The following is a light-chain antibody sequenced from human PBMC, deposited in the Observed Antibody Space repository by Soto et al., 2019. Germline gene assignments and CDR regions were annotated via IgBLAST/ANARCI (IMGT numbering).Light chain of an antibody. Sequence: EIVLTQSPATLSMSPGERASLFCRASQSVNSNFLAWYQQRPGQAPRLLVFGASSRATGIPERFSGSGSGTDFALTISGLEPEDFAVYYCQQYGSSPATFGQGTKVEIK. J-gene: IGKJ1*01. CDR2: GAS. CDR3: QQYGSSPAT. CDR1: QSVNSNF. V-gene: IGKV3-20*01.